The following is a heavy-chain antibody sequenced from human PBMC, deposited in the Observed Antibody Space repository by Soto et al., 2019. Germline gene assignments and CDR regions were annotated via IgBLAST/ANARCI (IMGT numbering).Heavy chain of an antibody. CDR3: ANAGTVVTQNPDY. Sequence: EVQLLESGGGLVQPGGSLRLSCAASGFTFSSYAMSWVRQAPGKGLEWVSAISGSGGSTYYADSVKGRFTISRDNSKNTLYLQMNSLRAEDTAVYYCANAGTVVTQNPDYWGQGTLVTVSS. V-gene: IGHV3-23*01. CDR1: GFTFSSYA. D-gene: IGHD2-21*02. CDR2: ISGSGGST. J-gene: IGHJ4*02.